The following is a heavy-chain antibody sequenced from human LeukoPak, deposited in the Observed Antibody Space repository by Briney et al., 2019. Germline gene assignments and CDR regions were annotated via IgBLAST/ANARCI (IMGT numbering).Heavy chain of an antibody. CDR2: MNPNTGET. D-gene: IGHD3-10*01. Sequence: ASVKVSCKGSGYTFTSYYVHWVRQAPGQGLEWMGWMNPNTGETDHAQKFQGRVTMTRDTSISTAYMELSRLRSDDTAVYYCCIMVRGANLLDYWGQGTLVTVSS. J-gene: IGHJ4*02. V-gene: IGHV1-2*02. CDR1: GYTFTSYY. CDR3: CIMVRGANLLDY.